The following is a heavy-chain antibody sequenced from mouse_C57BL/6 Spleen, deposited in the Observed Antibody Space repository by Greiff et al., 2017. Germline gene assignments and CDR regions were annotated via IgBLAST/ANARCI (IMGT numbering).Heavy chain of an antibody. CDR3: ERWGGYGFDY. D-gene: IGHD1-1*02. CDR2: IHPNSGST. Sequence: VQLQQPGAELVKPGASVTLSCKASGYTFTSYWMHWVKQRPVQGLEWIGMIHPNSGSTNYNEKFKSKATLTVDKSSSSAYMQLISLTSEDSAVYYCERWGGYGFDYWGQGSTHTVSS. V-gene: IGHV1-64*01. CDR1: GYTFTSYW. J-gene: IGHJ2*01.